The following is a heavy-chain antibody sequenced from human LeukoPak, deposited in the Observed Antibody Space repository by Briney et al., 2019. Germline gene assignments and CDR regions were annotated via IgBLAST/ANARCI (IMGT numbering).Heavy chain of an antibody. V-gene: IGHV4-4*07. D-gene: IGHD6-13*01. CDR3: ARGVYIAAAQYGF. CDR1: GGSISSYY. J-gene: IGHJ4*02. Sequence: SETLSLTCTVSGGSISSYYWSWIRQPAGKGLEWIGRIYSSGSTNYNPSLKSRDTISVDTSKNQFSLKLSSVTAADTAVYYCARGVYIAAAQYGFWGQGTLVTVSS. CDR2: IYSSGST.